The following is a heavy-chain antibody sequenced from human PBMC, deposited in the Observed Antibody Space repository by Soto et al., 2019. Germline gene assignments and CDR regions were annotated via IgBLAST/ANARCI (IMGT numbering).Heavy chain of an antibody. CDR2: IIPSFRRA. Sequence: QVQLVQSGAEVKKPGSSVKVSCEASGGTFSSYAITWVRQAPGQGLEWMGGIIPSFRRANYAQKFQGRVTITADESTSTAYMELNSLRSEDTAVYYCAGSGSYSGWYCDSWGQGTLVTVSS. J-gene: IGHJ4*02. D-gene: IGHD3-10*01. V-gene: IGHV1-69*01. CDR1: GGTFSSYA. CDR3: AGSGSYSGWYCDS.